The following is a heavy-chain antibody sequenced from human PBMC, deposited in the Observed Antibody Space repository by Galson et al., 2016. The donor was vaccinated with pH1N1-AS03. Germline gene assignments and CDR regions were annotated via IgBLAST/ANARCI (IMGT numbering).Heavy chain of an antibody. CDR3: ARRSPWESYYFDY. J-gene: IGHJ4*02. D-gene: IGHD3-16*01. V-gene: IGHV3-23*01. CDR2: ISAIGGDT. Sequence: SLRLSCAASGFSFNTFAMSWVRQAQGKGLEWVSSISAIGGDTYYADSVRGRFTISRDNSRNTLYLQMNSLRAEDAAIYYCARRSPWESYYFDYWGQGTLVTVSS. CDR1: GFSFNTFA.